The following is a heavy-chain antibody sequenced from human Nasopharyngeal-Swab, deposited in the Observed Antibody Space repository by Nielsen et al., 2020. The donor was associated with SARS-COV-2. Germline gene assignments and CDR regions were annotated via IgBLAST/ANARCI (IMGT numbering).Heavy chain of an antibody. D-gene: IGHD3-22*01. CDR2: IYYSGST. V-gene: IGHV4-31*02. CDR3: ARGFVGAYYDSNLDV. Sequence: RQAPGKGLAWIGYIYYSGSTYYNPPLKSRVTISVDTSKNQFSLKLSSVAAADTAGYYCARGFVGAYYDSNLDVWGKGTTVTVSS. J-gene: IGHJ6*04.